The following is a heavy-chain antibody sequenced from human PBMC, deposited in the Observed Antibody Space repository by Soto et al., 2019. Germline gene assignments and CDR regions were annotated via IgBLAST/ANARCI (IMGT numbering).Heavy chain of an antibody. D-gene: IGHD1-1*01. J-gene: IGHJ5*02. CDR3: ATEMSTRPHA. Sequence: PEASWSLCCTASEFTFSSHAMNWVRQAPGKGLEWISAIKPSDGTTYYADSVKGRFTISRDNSKNTLYLQMNGLRAEDTALYYCATEMSTRPHAWAQGTLDTVS. CDR2: IKPSDGTT. CDR1: EFTFSSHA. V-gene: IGHV3-23*01.